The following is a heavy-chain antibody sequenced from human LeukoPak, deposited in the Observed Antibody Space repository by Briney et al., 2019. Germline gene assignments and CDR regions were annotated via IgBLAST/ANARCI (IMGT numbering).Heavy chain of an antibody. J-gene: IGHJ4*02. CDR1: GFTFSDYY. CDR2: ISSSGSTI. D-gene: IGHD3-22*01. Sequence: GGSLRLSCAASGFTFSDYYTSWIRQAPGKGLEWVSYISSSGSTIYYADSVKGRFTISRDNAKNSLYLQMNSLRAEDTAVYYCARDGAYYDSSGYYSKDYWGQGTLVTVSS. V-gene: IGHV3-11*01. CDR3: ARDGAYYDSSGYYSKDY.